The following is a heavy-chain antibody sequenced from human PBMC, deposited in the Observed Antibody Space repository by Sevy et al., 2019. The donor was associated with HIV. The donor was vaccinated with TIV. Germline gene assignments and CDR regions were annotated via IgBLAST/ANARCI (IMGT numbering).Heavy chain of an antibody. D-gene: IGHD3-22*01. V-gene: IGHV3-15*01. CDR2: IKSKTDGGTT. CDR1: GFTFSNAW. J-gene: IGHJ4*02. Sequence: GGSLRLSCAASGFTFSNAWMSWVRQAPGKGLEWVGRIKSKTDGGTTNYAAPVKGRFTISRDDSKNTRYLQMNSLKIEDTAVYYCTTEITMIVVVIKGNYWGQGTLVTVSS. CDR3: TTEITMIVVVIKGNY.